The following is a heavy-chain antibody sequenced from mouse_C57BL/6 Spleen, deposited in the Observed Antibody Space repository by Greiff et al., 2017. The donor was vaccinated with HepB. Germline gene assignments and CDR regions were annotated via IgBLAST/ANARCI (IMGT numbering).Heavy chain of an antibody. V-gene: IGHV1-82*01. D-gene: IGHD1-1*01. J-gene: IGHJ3*01. CDR2: IYPGDGDT. Sequence: VKLMESGPELVKPGASVKISCKASGYAFSSSWMNWVKQRPGKGLEWIGRIYPGDGDTNYNGKFKGKATLTADKSSSTAYMQLSSLTSEDSAVYFCARERLTTVVATEGPFAYWGQGTLVTVSA. CDR1: GYAFSSSW. CDR3: ARERLTTVVATEGPFAY.